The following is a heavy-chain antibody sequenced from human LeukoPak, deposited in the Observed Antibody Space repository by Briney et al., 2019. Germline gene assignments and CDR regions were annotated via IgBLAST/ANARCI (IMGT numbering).Heavy chain of an antibody. V-gene: IGHV4-34*01. CDR2: INHSGST. Sequence: SETLSLTCAVYGESFSGYYWSWIRQPPGKGLEWIGEINHSGSTNYNPSLKSRVTISVDTSKNQFSLKLSSVTAADTAVYYCAREATIEYFDYWGQGTLVTVSS. D-gene: IGHD5-12*01. J-gene: IGHJ4*02. CDR1: GESFSGYY. CDR3: AREATIEYFDY.